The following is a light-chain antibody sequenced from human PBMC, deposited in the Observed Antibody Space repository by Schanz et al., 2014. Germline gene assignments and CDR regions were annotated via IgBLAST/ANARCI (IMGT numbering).Light chain of an antibody. CDR2: GVT. J-gene: IGLJ2*01. V-gene: IGLV2-14*01. Sequence: QSALTQPASVSGSPGQSITISCTGTSSDVGGYNYVSWYQQHPGKAPKLMIYGVTNRPSGVSNRFSGSKSGNTASLTISGLQAEDEADYHCSSHTAITTAVVFGGGTKLTVL. CDR1: SSDVGGYNY. CDR3: SSHTAITTAVV.